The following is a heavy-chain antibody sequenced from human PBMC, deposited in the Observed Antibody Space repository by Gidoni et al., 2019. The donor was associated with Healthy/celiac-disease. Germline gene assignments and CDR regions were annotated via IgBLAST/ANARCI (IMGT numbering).Heavy chain of an antibody. J-gene: IGHJ2*01. CDR1: GDSVPSNSAA. CDR2: TNYRSKWYN. Sequence: QVQLQQSGPGLVKPSQTLSLTCAISGDSVPSNSAAWHWIRQSPSSGLGVLGRTNYRSKWYNDYAVSVKSRITINPDTSKNQFSLQLNSVTPEDTAVYYCARVRFGQWLDGWYFDLWGRGTLVTVSS. D-gene: IGHD6-19*01. CDR3: ARVRFGQWLDGWYFDL. V-gene: IGHV6-1*01.